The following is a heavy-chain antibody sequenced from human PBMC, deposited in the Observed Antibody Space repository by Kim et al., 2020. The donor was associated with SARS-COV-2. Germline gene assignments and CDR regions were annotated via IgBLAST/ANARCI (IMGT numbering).Heavy chain of an antibody. J-gene: IGHJ6*02. CDR2: ISGSGGST. V-gene: IGHV3-23*01. CDR3: ASSPSLRYFDWLLADYYYYGMDV. CDR1: GFTFSSYA. Sequence: GGSLRLSCAASGFTFSSYAMSWVRQAPGKGLEWVSAISGSGGSTYYADSVKGRFTISRDNSKNTLYLQMNSLRAEDTAVYYCASSPSLRYFDWLLADYYYYGMDVWGQGTTVTVSS. D-gene: IGHD3-9*01.